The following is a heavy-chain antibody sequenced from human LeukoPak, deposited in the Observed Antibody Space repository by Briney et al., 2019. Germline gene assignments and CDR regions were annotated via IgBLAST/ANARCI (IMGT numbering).Heavy chain of an antibody. D-gene: IGHD3-22*01. CDR2: ISGSSSNT. Sequence: PGGSLRLSCAASGLTFSNALMNWVRQAPGKGLEWLSYISGSSSNTNYRDSVQGRFTISRDNDKNSLYLQMNSLRAEDTAVYYCARVNPISSGFYAYWGQGTLVTVSS. J-gene: IGHJ4*02. CDR1: GLTFSNAL. V-gene: IGHV3-11*06. CDR3: ARVNPISSGFYAY.